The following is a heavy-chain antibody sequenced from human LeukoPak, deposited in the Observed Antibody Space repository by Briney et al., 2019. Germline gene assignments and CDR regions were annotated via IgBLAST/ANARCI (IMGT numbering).Heavy chain of an antibody. J-gene: IGHJ4*02. V-gene: IGHV3-7*04. Sequence: GGSLRLSCAASGFTFSISWMTWVRQAPGEGLEWVANIKEDGSEQYYVDSVKGRFTISRDNAENSLFLQMNSLRAEDTAVYYCARGMTTEYWGQGTLVTVSS. CDR2: IKEDGSEQ. CDR1: GFTFSISW. CDR3: ARGMTTEY. D-gene: IGHD4-17*01.